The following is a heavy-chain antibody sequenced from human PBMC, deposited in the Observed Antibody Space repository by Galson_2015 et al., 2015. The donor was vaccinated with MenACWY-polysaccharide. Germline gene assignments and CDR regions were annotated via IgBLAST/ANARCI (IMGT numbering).Heavy chain of an antibody. J-gene: IGHJ4*02. D-gene: IGHD6-13*01. CDR1: GFSLSTGAMC. CDR3: ARTRRSSTSHYFFDY. V-gene: IGHV2-70*01. CDR2: IDWDDDK. Sequence: PALVKPTQTLTLTCTFSGFSLSTGAMCVSWIRQPPGKALEWLAIIDWDDDKYYSTSLKTRLTISRDTSRNQVVLIMTNMDPADTATYYCARTRRSSTSHYFFDYWGQGSLVTVSS.